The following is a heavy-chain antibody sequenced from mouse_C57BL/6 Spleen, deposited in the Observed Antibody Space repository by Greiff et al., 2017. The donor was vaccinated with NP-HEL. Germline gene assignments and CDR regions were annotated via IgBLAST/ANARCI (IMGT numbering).Heavy chain of an antibody. CDR2: IDPETGGT. J-gene: IGHJ3*01. D-gene: IGHD4-1*01. V-gene: IGHV1-15*01. CDR3: TRERANWEGGAWFAY. Sequence: QVQLQQSGAELVRPGASVTLSCKASGYTFTDYEMHWVKQTPVHGLEWIGAIDPETGGTAYNQKFKGKAILTADKSSSTAYMELRSLTSEDSAVYYCTRERANWEGGAWFAYWGQGTLVTVSA. CDR1: GYTFTDYE.